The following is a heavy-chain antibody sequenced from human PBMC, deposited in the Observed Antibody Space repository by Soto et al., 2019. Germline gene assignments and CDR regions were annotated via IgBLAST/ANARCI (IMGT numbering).Heavy chain of an antibody. CDR3: ARQPYDYIWGSYRYTYYYYYYMDL. CDR1: GYTFTSYD. J-gene: IGHJ6*03. D-gene: IGHD3-16*02. CDR2: MNPNSGNT. V-gene: IGHV1-8*01. Sequence: QVQLVQSGAEVKKPGASVKVSCKASGYTFTSYDINWVRQATGQGLEWMGWMNPNSGNTGYAQKFQGRVTMTRNTSISTAYMELSSLRSDDTAVYYCARQPYDYIWGSYRYTYYYYYYMDLWGKGTTVTVSS.